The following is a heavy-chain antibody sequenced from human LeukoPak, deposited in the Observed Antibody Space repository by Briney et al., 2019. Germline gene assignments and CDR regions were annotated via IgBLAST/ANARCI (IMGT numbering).Heavy chain of an antibody. CDR2: INTSGRT. CDR1: GGSISSYY. V-gene: IGHV4-4*07. D-gene: IGHD2-2*01. Sequence: SETLSLTCTVSGGSISSYYWSWIRQPAGKGLEWIGRINTSGRTNYNPSLKSRATMSVDTSKNQFSLKLSSVTAADTAVYYCQGLLPPTAAYRPDDAFDLWGQGTMVTVSS. J-gene: IGHJ3*01. CDR3: QGLLPPTAAYRPDDAFDL.